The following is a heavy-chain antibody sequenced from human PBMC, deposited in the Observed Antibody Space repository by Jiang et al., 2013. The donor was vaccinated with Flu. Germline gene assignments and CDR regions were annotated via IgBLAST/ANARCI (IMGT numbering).Heavy chain of an antibody. D-gene: IGHD6-13*01. J-gene: IGHJ4*02. Sequence: YAMNWVRQAPGQRPEWMGWINVDNANTKYSQKFQGRVTITSDTSASTVYVEVYSLTSEDTAVYYCARAAGGPYLLAAGQDYWGQGTLVTVSS. V-gene: IGHV1-3*01. CDR2: INVDNANT. CDR3: ARAAGGPYLLAAGQDY. CDR1: YA.